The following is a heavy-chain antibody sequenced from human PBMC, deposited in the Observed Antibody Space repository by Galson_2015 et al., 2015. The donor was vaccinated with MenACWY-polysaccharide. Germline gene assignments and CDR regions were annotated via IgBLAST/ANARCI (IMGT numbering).Heavy chain of an antibody. Sequence: ALRLSCAASGFSFSTYAITWVRQAPGKGLEWVSAISGSGGGTKYADSVKGRFTISRDNSKNTLYLQMNSLRAEDTALYYCAKDNIGCTSASCFAFDIWGQGTMVTVSS. J-gene: IGHJ3*02. V-gene: IGHV3-23*01. CDR2: ISGSGGGT. D-gene: IGHD2-2*01. CDR3: AKDNIGCTSASCFAFDI. CDR1: GFSFSTYA.